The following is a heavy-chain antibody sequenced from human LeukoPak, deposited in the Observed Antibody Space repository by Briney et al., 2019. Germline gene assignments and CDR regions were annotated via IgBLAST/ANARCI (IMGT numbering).Heavy chain of an antibody. J-gene: IGHJ4*02. CDR2: IWYDGSIK. D-gene: IGHD1-1*01. CDR1: GFTFNTYG. Sequence: PGGSLRLSCAASGFTFNTYGMNWVRQAPGKGLEWVAVIWYDGSIKYYAESVKGRFTVSRDNSENTLYLQMNSLKTEDTAVYHCTRDRGAYNLYDYWGQGTLVTVSS. V-gene: IGHV3-33*01. CDR3: TRDRGAYNLYDY.